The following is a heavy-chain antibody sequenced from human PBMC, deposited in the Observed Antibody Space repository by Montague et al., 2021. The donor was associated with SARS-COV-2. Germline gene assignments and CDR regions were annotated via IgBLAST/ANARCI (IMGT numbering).Heavy chain of an antibody. Sequence: SETLSLTCTVSGGSVSTNVFSWGWIRQPPGKGLEWIGNVYYTGNTYYNPSLKSRVTISVDTSRSQFSLNLISLTAADTAIYYCARHVDPCGGNGRTWYFDLWGRGTLVTVSS. CDR1: GGSVSTNVFS. J-gene: IGHJ2*01. V-gene: IGHV4-39*01. CDR3: ARHVDPCGGNGRTWYFDL. CDR2: VYYTGNT. D-gene: IGHD4-23*01.